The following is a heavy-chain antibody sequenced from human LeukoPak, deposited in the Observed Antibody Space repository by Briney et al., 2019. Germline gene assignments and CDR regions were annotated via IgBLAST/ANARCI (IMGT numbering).Heavy chain of an antibody. Sequence: GGSLRLSCAASGFTFSSYAMSWVRQAPGKGLEWVSAISGSGGSTYYADSVRGRFTISRDNSKNTLYLQMNSLRAEDTAVYYCARRGSPITMIVVVTRLYCFDYWGQGTLVTVSS. J-gene: IGHJ4*02. CDR1: GFTFSSYA. CDR2: ISGSGGST. CDR3: ARRGSPITMIVVVTRLYCFDY. V-gene: IGHV3-23*01. D-gene: IGHD3-22*01.